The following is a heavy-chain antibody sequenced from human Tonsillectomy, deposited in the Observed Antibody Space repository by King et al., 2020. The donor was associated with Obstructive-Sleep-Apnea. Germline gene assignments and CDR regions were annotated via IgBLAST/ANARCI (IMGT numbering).Heavy chain of an antibody. Sequence: QVQLVESGGGVVQPGRSLRLSCAASGFTFSSYAMHWVRQAPGKGLEWVAVISYDGSNKYYADSVKGRFTISRDNSKNTLYLQMNSLRAEDTVGYYCARVDGWYDYGDYASFDYWGQGTLVTVSS. CDR3: ARVDGWYDYGDYASFDY. D-gene: IGHD4-17*01. V-gene: IGHV3-30*04. CDR1: GFTFSSYA. CDR2: ISYDGSNK. J-gene: IGHJ4*02.